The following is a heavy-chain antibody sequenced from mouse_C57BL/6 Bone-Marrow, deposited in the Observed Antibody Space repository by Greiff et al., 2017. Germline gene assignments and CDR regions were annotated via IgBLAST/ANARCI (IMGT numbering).Heavy chain of an antibody. V-gene: IGHV14-4*01. J-gene: IGHJ3*01. Sequence: EVQLQQSGAELVRPGASVKLSCTASGFNIKDDYMHWVKQRPEQGLEWIGWIDPENGDTEYASKFQGKATITADTSSNTAYLQLSSLTSADTAVYYCTHYGSSPAWFAYWGQGTLVTVSA. D-gene: IGHD1-1*01. CDR2: IDPENGDT. CDR3: THYGSSPAWFAY. CDR1: GFNIKDDY.